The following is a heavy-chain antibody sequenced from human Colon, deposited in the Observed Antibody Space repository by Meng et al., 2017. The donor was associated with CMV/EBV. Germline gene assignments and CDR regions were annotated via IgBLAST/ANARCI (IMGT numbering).Heavy chain of an antibody. CDR3: ARDLGGGDYFDY. CDR1: GLSVSSNY. D-gene: IGHD3-16*01. CDR2: IYVDGST. J-gene: IGHJ4*02. V-gene: IGHV3-53*01. Sequence: EVQMEESGGGLIQPGGSMRLPCAASGLSVSSNYMSWVRQAPGKGLEWVSVIYVDGSTYYAESVRGRFTISRDSSTNTVHLHLNSLRDDDSAVYYCARDLGGGDYFDYWGQGTLVTVSS.